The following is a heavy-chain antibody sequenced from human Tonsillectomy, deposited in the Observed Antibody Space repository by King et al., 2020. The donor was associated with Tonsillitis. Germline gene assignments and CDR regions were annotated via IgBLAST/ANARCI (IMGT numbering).Heavy chain of an antibody. CDR2: IKQDGSEK. Sequence: EVQLVASGGGLVQPGGSLRLSCAASGFTFSSYVMIGVRQAPGKGLEWVANIKQDGSEKYYVDSVKGRFTISRDNAKNSLYLQMNSLRAEDTAVYYCARDCSGGSCYAYWGQGTLVTVSS. J-gene: IGHJ4*02. CDR3: ARDCSGGSCYAY. CDR1: GFTFSSYV. D-gene: IGHD2-15*01. V-gene: IGHV3-7*01.